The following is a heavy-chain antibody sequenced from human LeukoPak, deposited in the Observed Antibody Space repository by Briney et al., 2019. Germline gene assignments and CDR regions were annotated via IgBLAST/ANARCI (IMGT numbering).Heavy chain of an antibody. CDR3: AKLGYCSSTSCHLLGMDV. V-gene: IGHV3-23*01. CDR2: ISGSGGST. D-gene: IGHD2-2*01. J-gene: IGHJ6*02. Sequence: GGSLRLSCAASGFTFSSYAMSWDRQAPGKGLEWVSAISGSGGSTYYADSVKGRFTISRDNSKNTLYLQMNSLRAEDTAVYYCAKLGYCSSTSCHLLGMDVWGQGTTVTVSS. CDR1: GFTFSSYA.